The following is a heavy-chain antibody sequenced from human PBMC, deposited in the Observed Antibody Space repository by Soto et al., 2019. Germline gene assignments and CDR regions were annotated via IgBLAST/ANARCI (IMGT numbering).Heavy chain of an antibody. CDR1: GFSFSGYN. CDR3: ARVVYYDSSGFGL. J-gene: IGHJ3*01. D-gene: IGHD3-22*01. CDR2: ISGSSDYI. Sequence: GGSLRLSCAASGFSFSGYNMNWVRQAPGKGLEWVSSISGSSDYIFYADSVKGRFVISRDNAKNALYPQMNSLRVEDTGLYYCARVVYYDSSGFGLWGRGTMVTVSS. V-gene: IGHV3-21*01.